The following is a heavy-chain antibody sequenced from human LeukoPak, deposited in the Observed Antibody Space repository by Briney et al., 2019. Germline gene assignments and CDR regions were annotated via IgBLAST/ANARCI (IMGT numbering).Heavy chain of an antibody. CDR1: GYSFSSYW. CDR2: IYPDDSDT. J-gene: IGHJ4*02. CDR3: ARATTGIRTIDY. V-gene: IGHV5-51*01. Sequence: GESLKISCKGSGYSFSSYWIAWVRQLPGKGLEWMGVIYPDDSDTRYSPSFQGLVTISGDKSISTAYVQWSSLEASDTAIYYCARATTGIRTIDYWGQGTLVTASS. D-gene: IGHD1-1*01.